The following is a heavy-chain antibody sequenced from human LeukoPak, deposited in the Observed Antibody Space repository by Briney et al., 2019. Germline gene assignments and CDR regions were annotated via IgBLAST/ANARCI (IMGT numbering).Heavy chain of an antibody. V-gene: IGHV3-64D*09. CDR3: VKIPPRVNAFDI. Sequence: GWSLRLSSSTSAFTFSIYAMHWVRQAPGKALEYVSAISSNGGSTYYADSVKGRFTISRDNSKNTLYLQMSSLRAEDTAVYYCVKIPPRVNAFDIWGQGTMVTVSS. CDR2: ISSNGGST. D-gene: IGHD4-23*01. CDR1: AFTFSIYA. J-gene: IGHJ3*02.